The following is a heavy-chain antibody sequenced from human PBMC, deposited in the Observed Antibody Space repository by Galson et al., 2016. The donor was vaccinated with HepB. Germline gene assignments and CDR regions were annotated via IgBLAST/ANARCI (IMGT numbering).Heavy chain of an antibody. CDR1: GFMFSGYW. V-gene: IGHV3-7*03. J-gene: IGHJ5*02. D-gene: IGHD2-2*01. CDR2: INKDGSGK. Sequence: SLRLSCAASGFMFSGYWMNWVRQAPGKGLEWVATINKDGSGKYYVDSVKGRFTISRDNTKNSLRLQRNSLRAEDTAVYYCASDIVVEPAAWGQGTLVTVPS. CDR3: ASDIVVEPAA.